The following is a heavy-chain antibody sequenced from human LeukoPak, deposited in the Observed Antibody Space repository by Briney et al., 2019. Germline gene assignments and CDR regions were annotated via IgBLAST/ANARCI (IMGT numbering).Heavy chain of an antibody. J-gene: IGHJ4*02. CDR2: IYYSGST. CDR3: ATTPHSSGWYNY. Sequence: SETLSLTCTVSGGSISSSSYYWGWIRQPPGKGLAWIGSIYYSGSTYYNPSLKSRVTISVDTSKNQFSLKLSSVTAADTAVYYCATTPHSSGWYNYWGQGTLVTVSS. D-gene: IGHD6-19*01. V-gene: IGHV4-39*01. CDR1: GGSISSSSYY.